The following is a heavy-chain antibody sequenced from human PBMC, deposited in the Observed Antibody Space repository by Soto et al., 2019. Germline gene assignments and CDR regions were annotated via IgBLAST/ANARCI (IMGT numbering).Heavy chain of an antibody. CDR1: GGTFSSHG. CDR3: ARSVGVTTLSYLDF. Sequence: QVHLVQSGAEVKKPGSSVKGSCKASGGTFSSHGISWVRQVPGQGLEWMGGIIPMFGTATSTQNFQGRLTITADESTSTAYIELSSLTSEDTAVYFCARSVGVTTLSYLDFWGQGTLVTVSS. V-gene: IGHV1-69*01. D-gene: IGHD2-21*01. CDR2: IIPMFGTA. J-gene: IGHJ4*02.